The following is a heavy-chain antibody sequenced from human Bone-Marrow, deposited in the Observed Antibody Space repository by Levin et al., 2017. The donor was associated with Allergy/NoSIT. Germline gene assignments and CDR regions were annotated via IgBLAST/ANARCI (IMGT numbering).Heavy chain of an antibody. V-gene: IGHV4-34*01. J-gene: IGHJ6*02. CDR3: ARGRRTQVWSASIWYYRQYGMDV. CDR1: GWSFNDYY. Sequence: PGGSLRLSCAAVGWSFNDYYWSWIRQPPGKGLEWIGEINHSGVSDYNPSLKSRVTISLDTSKNQFSLKLTSVTAADTALYFCARGRRTQVWSASIWYYRQYGMDVWGQGTTVTVSS. D-gene: IGHD3-16*01. CDR2: INHSGVS.